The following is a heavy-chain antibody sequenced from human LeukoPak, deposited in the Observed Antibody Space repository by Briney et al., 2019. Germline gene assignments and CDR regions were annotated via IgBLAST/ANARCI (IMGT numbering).Heavy chain of an antibody. CDR2: ISGSGGST. D-gene: IGHD1-26*01. J-gene: IGHJ4*02. Sequence: PGGSLRLSCAASGFTFSSYAMSWVRQAPGKGLEWVSAISGSGGSTYYADSVKGRFTISRDNSKNTLYLQMNSLRAEDTAVYYCAEDRRELGGPYYFDYWGQGTLVTVSS. CDR3: AEDRRELGGPYYFDY. CDR1: GFTFSSYA. V-gene: IGHV3-23*01.